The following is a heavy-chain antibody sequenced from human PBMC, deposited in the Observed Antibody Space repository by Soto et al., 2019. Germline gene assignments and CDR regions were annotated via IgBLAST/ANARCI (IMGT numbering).Heavy chain of an antibody. CDR1: GVTFSSYA. CDR2: ISGSGGST. D-gene: IGHD6-13*01. Sequence: GESLRLSCAASGVTFSSYAMSWVRQAPGKGLEWVSAISGSGGSTYYADSVKGRFTISRDNSKNKLYLQMNSLRAEDTAVYYCALSSSWYGCLDYWGQGTLVTVSS. CDR3: ALSSSWYGCLDY. J-gene: IGHJ4*02. V-gene: IGHV3-23*01.